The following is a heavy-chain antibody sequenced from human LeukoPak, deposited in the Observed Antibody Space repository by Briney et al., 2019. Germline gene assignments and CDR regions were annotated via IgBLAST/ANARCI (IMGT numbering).Heavy chain of an antibody. CDR2: ISSSSSYI. Sequence: PGGSLRLSCAGSGFTFSRNSMNWVRQAPGKGLEWVSSISSSSSYIYYADSVKGRFTISRDNAENSLYLQMNSLRAEDTAVYYCARGHPRPGIAVAFGSRRATWFDPWGQGTLVTVSS. J-gene: IGHJ5*02. V-gene: IGHV3-21*06. CDR1: GFTFSRNS. D-gene: IGHD6-19*01. CDR3: ARGHPRPGIAVAFGSRRATWFDP.